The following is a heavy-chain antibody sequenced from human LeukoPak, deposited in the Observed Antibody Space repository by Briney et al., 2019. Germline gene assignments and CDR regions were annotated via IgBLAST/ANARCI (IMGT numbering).Heavy chain of an antibody. V-gene: IGHV3-21*04. J-gene: IGHJ6*03. CDR3: ARGIDFWSGYYYMDV. CDR2: ISSSSSYI. CDR1: GFTFSSYS. Sequence: GGSLRLSCAASGFTFSSYSMNWVRQAPGKGLEWVSSISSSSSYIYYTDSVKGRFTISRDNAKNSLYLQMNSLKTEDTAVYYGARGIDFWSGYYYMDVWGKGTTVTVSS. D-gene: IGHD3-3*01.